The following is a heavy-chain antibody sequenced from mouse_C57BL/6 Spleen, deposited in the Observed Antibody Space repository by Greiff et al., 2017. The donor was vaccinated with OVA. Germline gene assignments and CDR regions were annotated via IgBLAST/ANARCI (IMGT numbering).Heavy chain of an antibody. CDR3: ARSGGNYPMDY. CDR2: INPNNGGT. D-gene: IGHD2-1*01. Sequence: EVQLQQSGPELVKPGASVKISCKASGYTFTDYYMNWVKQSHGKSLEWIGDINPNNGGTSYNQKFKGKATLTVDKSSSTAYMELRSLTSEDSAVYYCARSGGNYPMDYWGQGTSVTVSS. V-gene: IGHV1-26*01. J-gene: IGHJ4*01. CDR1: GYTFTDYY.